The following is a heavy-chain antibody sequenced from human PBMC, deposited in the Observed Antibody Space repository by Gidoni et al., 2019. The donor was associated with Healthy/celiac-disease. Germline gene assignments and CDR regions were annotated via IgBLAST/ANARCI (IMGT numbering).Heavy chain of an antibody. CDR3: ARGGSGIAAAGIDY. CDR2: ISSSSSYT. CDR1: GFLFSDYY. V-gene: IGHV3-11*06. J-gene: IGHJ4*02. Sequence: QVQLVASGGGLVQPGGSLRLSCAASGFLFSDYYWSWIRQAPGKGLEWVSYISSSSSYTNYADSVKGRFTISRENAKNSLYLQMNSLRAEDTAVYYCARGGSGIAAAGIDYWGQGTLVTVSS. D-gene: IGHD6-13*01.